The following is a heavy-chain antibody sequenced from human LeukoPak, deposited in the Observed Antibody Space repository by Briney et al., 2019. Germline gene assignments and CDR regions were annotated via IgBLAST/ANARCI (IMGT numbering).Heavy chain of an antibody. CDR3: ARESLGLLEADYFDY. V-gene: IGHV3-20*04. CDR1: GFTFDDYG. Sequence: GGSLRLSCAASGFTFDDYGMSWVRQAPGKGLEWVSGINWNGGSTGYADSVKGRFTISRDNAKNSLYLQMNSLRAEDTALYYCARESLGLLEADYFDYWGQGTLVTVSS. CDR2: INWNGGST. J-gene: IGHJ4*02. D-gene: IGHD2-15*01.